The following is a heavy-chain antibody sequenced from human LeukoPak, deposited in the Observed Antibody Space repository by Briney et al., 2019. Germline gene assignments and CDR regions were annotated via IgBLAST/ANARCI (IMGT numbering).Heavy chain of an antibody. CDR2: ISSSGSTI. CDR3: ARGGALTMIVVAPGYFDY. D-gene: IGHD3-22*01. J-gene: IGHJ4*02. V-gene: IGHV3-48*04. CDR1: GFTFSSYW. Sequence: PGGSLRLSCAAAGFTFSSYWMSWVRQAPGKGLEWVSYISSSGSTIYYADSVKGRFTISRDNAKNSLYLQMNSLRAEDTAVYYCARGGALTMIVVAPGYFDYWGQGTLVTVSS.